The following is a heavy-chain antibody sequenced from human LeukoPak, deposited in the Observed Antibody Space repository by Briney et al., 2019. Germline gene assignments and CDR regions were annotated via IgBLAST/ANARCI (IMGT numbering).Heavy chain of an antibody. CDR3: AREIGGYYDILTGYPIDY. J-gene: IGHJ4*02. D-gene: IGHD3-9*01. CDR2: IRYDGSNK. V-gene: IGHV3-30*02. Sequence: PGGSLRLSCAASGFTFSTYGMHWVRQAPGKGLEWVAFIRYDGSNKYYADSVKGRFTISRDNAKNSLYLQMNSLRAEDTAVYYCAREIGGYYDILTGYPIDYWGQGTLVTVSS. CDR1: GFTFSTYG.